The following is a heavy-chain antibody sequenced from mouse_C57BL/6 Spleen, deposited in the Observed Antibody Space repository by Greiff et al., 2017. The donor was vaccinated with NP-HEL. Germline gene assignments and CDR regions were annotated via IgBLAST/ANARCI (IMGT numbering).Heavy chain of an antibody. CDR3: TISGYFYGRRFYAMDY. Sequence: QVQLQQSGAELVRPGASVTLSCKASGYTFTDYEMHWVKQTPVHGLEWIGAIDPETGGTAYNQKFKGKAILTADKSSSTAYMELRSLTSEDSAVFYCTISGYFYGRRFYAMDYWGKGTSDTVSS. D-gene: IGHD1-1*01. V-gene: IGHV1-15*01. CDR1: GYTFTDYE. CDR2: IDPETGGT. J-gene: IGHJ4*01.